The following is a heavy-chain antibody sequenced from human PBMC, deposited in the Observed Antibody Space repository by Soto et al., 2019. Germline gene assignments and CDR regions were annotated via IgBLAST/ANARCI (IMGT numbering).Heavy chain of an antibody. CDR3: ARVPRTNYDFWSGYQNNWFDP. D-gene: IGHD3-3*01. CDR1: GGSLRGYY. V-gene: IGHV4-34*01. J-gene: IGHJ5*02. CDR2: INRSGST. Sequence: PSETLSLTCAVYGGSLRGYYWSWIRQPPGKGLEWIGEINRSGSTNYIPSLKGRVIISVDTSKNQFSLKLSSVTAADTAVYYCARVPRTNYDFWSGYQNNWFDPWGQGTLVTVS.